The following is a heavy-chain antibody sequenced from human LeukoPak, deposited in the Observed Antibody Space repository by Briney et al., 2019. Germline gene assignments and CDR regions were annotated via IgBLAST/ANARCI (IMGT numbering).Heavy chain of an antibody. CDR2: ISGSPIST. CDR1: GFPFSTYA. V-gene: IGHV3-23*01. Sequence: GGSLRLSCAASGFPFSTYAMTWVRQGPGKRLEWVSSISGSPISTYYADSVKGRFTISRDNSKNTIFLQMNSLRAEDTAVYYCARGPYDLDYWGQGTLVTVSS. J-gene: IGHJ4*02. CDR3: ARGPYDLDY. D-gene: IGHD3-16*01.